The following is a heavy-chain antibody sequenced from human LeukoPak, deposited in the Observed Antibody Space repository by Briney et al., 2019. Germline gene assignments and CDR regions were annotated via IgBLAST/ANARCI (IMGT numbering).Heavy chain of an antibody. Sequence: SETLSLTCTVSGGSISSSNYYWGWIRQSPGKGLEWIGTIYYSGSTYYKSSLKSRVTISADASRNQFSLRLTSVTATDTAVYYCARQPPFFGDYGGYWGQGTLVTVSS. D-gene: IGHD4/OR15-4a*01. J-gene: IGHJ4*02. CDR2: IYYSGST. V-gene: IGHV4-39*01. CDR3: ARQPPFFGDYGGY. CDR1: GGSISSSNYY.